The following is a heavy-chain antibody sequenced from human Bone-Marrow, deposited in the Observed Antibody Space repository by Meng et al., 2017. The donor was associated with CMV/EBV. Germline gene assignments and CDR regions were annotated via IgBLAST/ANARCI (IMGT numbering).Heavy chain of an antibody. J-gene: IGHJ5*02. CDR1: GHSTSSGYY. CDR2: ISPGGTT. CDR3: ARAQGITIFGVVIGTTRRGKAWFDP. V-gene: IGHV4-38-2*02. Sequence: SETLSLTCTVSGHSTSSGYYWGWIRQFPGKGLEWIGSISPGGTTYYNPSLKSRLIISVYTSKTQFSLKLSSVTAADTAVYYCARAQGITIFGVVIGTTRRGKAWFDPWGQGALVTVSS. D-gene: IGHD3-3*01.